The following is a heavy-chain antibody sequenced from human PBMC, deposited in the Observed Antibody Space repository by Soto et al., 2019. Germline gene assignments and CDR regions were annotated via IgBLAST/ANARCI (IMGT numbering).Heavy chain of an antibody. J-gene: IGHJ3*02. V-gene: IGHV3-30*18. CDR3: AKMIAVAGADI. CDR2: ISYDGSNK. D-gene: IGHD6-19*01. CDR1: GFTFSSYG. Sequence: GGSLRLSCAASGFTFSSYGMHWVRQAPGKGLEWVAVISYDGSNKYYADSVKGRFTISRDNSKNTLYLQMNSLRAEDTAVYYCAKMIAVAGADIWGQGTMVTVSS.